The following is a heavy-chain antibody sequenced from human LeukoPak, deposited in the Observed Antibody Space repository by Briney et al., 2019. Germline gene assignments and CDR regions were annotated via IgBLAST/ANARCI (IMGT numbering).Heavy chain of an antibody. Sequence: ASVQVSCKASGYSFTGYYIHWVRQAPGQGLEWMGWINPNSGGTNYAQKFQGRVTMTRDTSISTAYIEVSRLRSDDTALFYCATARSGWYAPLDVWGKGTTVTVSS. J-gene: IGHJ6*03. V-gene: IGHV1-2*02. CDR2: INPNSGGT. D-gene: IGHD6-19*01. CDR1: GYSFTGYY. CDR3: ATARSGWYAPLDV.